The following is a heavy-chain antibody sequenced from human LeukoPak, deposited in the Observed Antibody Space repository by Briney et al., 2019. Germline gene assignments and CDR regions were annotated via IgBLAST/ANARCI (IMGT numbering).Heavy chain of an antibody. D-gene: IGHD2-2*02. V-gene: IGHV3-23*01. CDR3: AKGRYCSSTSCYTRGYGMDV. Sequence: GSLRLSCAASGFTFSSYAMSWVRQAPGKGLEWVSAISGSGGSTCYADSVKGRFTISRDNSKNTLYLQMNSLRVEDTAVYYCAKGRYCSSTSCYTRGYGMDVWGQGTTVTVSS. CDR1: GFTFSSYA. CDR2: ISGSGGST. J-gene: IGHJ6*02.